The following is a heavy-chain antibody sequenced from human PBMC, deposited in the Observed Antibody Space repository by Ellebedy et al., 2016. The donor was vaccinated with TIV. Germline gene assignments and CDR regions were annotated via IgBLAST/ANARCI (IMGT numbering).Heavy chain of an antibody. CDR3: ARDHVMGSY. D-gene: IGHD3-10*01. CDR2: IKPDGTKK. Sequence: GESLKISXAASGFTFSSYWMSWVRQAPGKGLEWVANIKPDGTKKNYVDSVKGRFTISRDNAKNSLYLQMNSLRVEDTAVYYCARDHVMGSYWGQGTLVSVSS. V-gene: IGHV3-7*01. CDR1: GFTFSSYW. J-gene: IGHJ4*02.